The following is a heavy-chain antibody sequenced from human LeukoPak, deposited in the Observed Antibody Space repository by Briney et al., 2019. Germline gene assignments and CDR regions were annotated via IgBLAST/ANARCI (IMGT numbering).Heavy chain of an antibody. Sequence: PGGSLRLSCVASGFILSSYNINWVRLAPGKGLEWVSSISSSSTYIYYADSVKGPFTISRDNAKNSLDRQMDSLRVEDTAVYYCAREGYRAYGLDNWGQGTLVTVSS. D-gene: IGHD5-12*01. J-gene: IGHJ4*02. V-gene: IGHV3-21*01. CDR2: ISSSSTYI. CDR3: AREGYRAYGLDN. CDR1: GFILSSYN.